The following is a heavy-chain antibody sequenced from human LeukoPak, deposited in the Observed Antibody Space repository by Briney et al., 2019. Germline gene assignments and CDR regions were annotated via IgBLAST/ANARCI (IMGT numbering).Heavy chain of an antibody. Sequence: GESLKISCHGSGYXFSIYWLCWVRQMPGQGLEWMAIIYPGDSDTRYSPSVQGQVTISADKSTTTAYLQWGSLKASDTAMYFCVRLDGSGYHFDYWGQGTLVTVSS. D-gene: IGHD3-22*01. CDR3: VRLDGSGYHFDY. V-gene: IGHV5-51*01. CDR2: IYPGDSDT. J-gene: IGHJ4*02. CDR1: GYXFSIYW.